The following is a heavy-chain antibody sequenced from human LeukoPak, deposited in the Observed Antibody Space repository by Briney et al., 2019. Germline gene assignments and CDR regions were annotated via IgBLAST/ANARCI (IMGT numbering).Heavy chain of an antibody. CDR3: ASHNGGNSEYFHH. D-gene: IGHD4-23*01. Sequence: GASVKVSCKASGGTFSNYAISWVRQAPGQGLEWMGRIIPILGIANYAQKLQGRVTVTADKSTSTAYMELSSLRSEDTAVYYCASHNGGNSEYFHHWGQGTLVTVSS. V-gene: IGHV1-69*04. CDR1: GGTFSNYA. J-gene: IGHJ1*01. CDR2: IIPILGIA.